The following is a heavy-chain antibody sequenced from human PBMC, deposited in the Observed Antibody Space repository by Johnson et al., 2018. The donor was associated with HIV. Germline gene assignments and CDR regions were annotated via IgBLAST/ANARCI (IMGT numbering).Heavy chain of an antibody. J-gene: IGHJ3*02. CDR2: ISYDGSNK. CDR1: GFTFSDYY. Sequence: QVQLVESGGGLVKPGGSLRLSCAASGFTFSDYYMSWVRQAPGKGLEWVAVISYDGSNKYYADSVTGRFTISRDNSKNTLYLQMNSLRAEDTAVYYWARGLIDYGDSQAFDIWGQGTMVTVSS. V-gene: IGHV3-30*03. D-gene: IGHD4-17*01. CDR3: ARGLIDYGDSQAFDI.